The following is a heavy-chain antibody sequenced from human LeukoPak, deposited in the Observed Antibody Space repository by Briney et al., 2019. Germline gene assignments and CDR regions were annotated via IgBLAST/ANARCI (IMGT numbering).Heavy chain of an antibody. D-gene: IGHD5-12*01. Sequence: GGSLRLSCAASGFIFSQYSMNWVRQAPGKGLEWVSHIRSSSETFYADSVRGRFTTSRDNARNSLYLQMNNLRGEDTAIYYCARDAGNSGYGCDLWGQGTLVTVSS. CDR1: GFIFSQYS. J-gene: IGHJ5*02. V-gene: IGHV3-48*01. CDR2: IRSSSET. CDR3: ARDAGNSGYGCDL.